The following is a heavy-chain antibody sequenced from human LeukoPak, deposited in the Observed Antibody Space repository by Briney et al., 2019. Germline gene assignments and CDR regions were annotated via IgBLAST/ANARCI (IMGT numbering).Heavy chain of an antibody. J-gene: IGHJ4*02. CDR1: GYAFTSYG. CDR3: AREGYSYPFDY. D-gene: IGHD5-18*01. CDR2: ISVYNDNT. V-gene: IGHV1-18*04. Sequence: GASVKVSCKASGYAFTSYGISWVRQAPGQGLEWMGWISVYNDNTNYAQKLQGRVTMTTDTSTSTAYMELRSLRSDDTAVYYCAREGYSYPFDYWGQGTLVTVSS.